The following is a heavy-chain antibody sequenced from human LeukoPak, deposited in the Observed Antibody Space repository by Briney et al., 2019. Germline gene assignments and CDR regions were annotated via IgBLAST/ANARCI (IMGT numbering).Heavy chain of an antibody. Sequence: ASVKVSCKASGYTFTSYGISCARQAPGQGLEWMGWISAYNGNTNYAQKLQGRVTMTTDTSTSTAYMELRSLRSDDTAVYYCAGTRGLDYYYGMDVWGQGTTVTVSS. V-gene: IGHV1-18*01. CDR3: AGTRGLDYYYGMDV. D-gene: IGHD3-10*01. CDR1: GYTFTSYG. CDR2: ISAYNGNT. J-gene: IGHJ6*02.